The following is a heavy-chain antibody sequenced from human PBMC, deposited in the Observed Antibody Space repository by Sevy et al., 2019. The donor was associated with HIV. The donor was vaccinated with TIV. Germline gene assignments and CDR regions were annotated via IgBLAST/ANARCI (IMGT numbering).Heavy chain of an antibody. Sequence: GGSLRLSCAASGFDFGTYSMNWVRQAPGKGLEWVSSISSKNDYIFYANSVKGRFTISKDNAKNSLYLQMNSLRVEDTAVYYCAREGDCIGIDCYDDWRLPSYYYYPMDVWGQGTTVTVSS. CDR2: ISSKNDYI. CDR3: AREGDCIGIDCYDDWRLPSYYYYPMDV. J-gene: IGHJ6*02. D-gene: IGHD2-2*01. V-gene: IGHV3-21*01. CDR1: GFDFGTYS.